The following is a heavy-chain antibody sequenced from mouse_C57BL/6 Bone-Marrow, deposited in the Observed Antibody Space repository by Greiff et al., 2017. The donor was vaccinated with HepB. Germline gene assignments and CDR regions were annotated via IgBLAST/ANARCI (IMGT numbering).Heavy chain of an antibody. Sequence: QVQLQQSGAELARPGASVKLSCKASGYTFTSYGISWVKQRTGQGLEWIGEIYPRSGNTYYNEKFKGKTTLTADKSSSPAYMELRSLTSEDSAVYFCARGGFPYYFDYWGQGTTLTVSS. CDR2: IYPRSGNT. CDR1: GYTFTSYG. CDR3: ARGGFPYYFDY. V-gene: IGHV1-81*01. J-gene: IGHJ2*01.